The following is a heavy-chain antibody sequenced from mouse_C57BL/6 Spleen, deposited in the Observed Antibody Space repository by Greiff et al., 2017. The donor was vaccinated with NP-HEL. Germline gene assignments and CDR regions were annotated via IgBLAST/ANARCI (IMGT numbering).Heavy chain of an antibody. CDR2: ISDGGSYT. CDR1: GFTFSSYA. V-gene: IGHV5-4*01. J-gene: IGHJ3*01. Sequence: EVQLVESGGGLVKPGGSLKLSCAASGFTFSSYAMSWVRQTPEKRLEWVATISDGGSYTYYPDNVKGRFTISRDNAKNNLYLQMSHLKSEDTAMYYCAREGTAQAPFAYWGQGTLVTVSA. D-gene: IGHD3-2*02. CDR3: AREGTAQAPFAY.